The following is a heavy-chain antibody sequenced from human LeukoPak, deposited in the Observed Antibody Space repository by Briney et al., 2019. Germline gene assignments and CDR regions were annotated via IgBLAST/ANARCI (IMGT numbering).Heavy chain of an antibody. Sequence: ASVKVSCKASGYTFTSYGISWVRQAPGQGLEWMGWISAYNGNTSYAQKLQGRVTMTTDTSTSTAYMELRSLRSDDTAVYYCARDRQIAAAGTISTGYWGQGTLVTVSS. D-gene: IGHD6-13*01. V-gene: IGHV1-18*01. CDR1: GYTFTSYG. CDR3: ARDRQIAAAGTISTGY. CDR2: ISAYNGNT. J-gene: IGHJ4*02.